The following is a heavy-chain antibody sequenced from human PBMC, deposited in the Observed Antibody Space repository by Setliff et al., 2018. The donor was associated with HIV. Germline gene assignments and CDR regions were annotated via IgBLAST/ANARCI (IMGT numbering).Heavy chain of an antibody. V-gene: IGHV1-69*13. CDR2: IIPIFGPT. CDR1: GGTFSSYA. D-gene: IGHD4-17*01. CDR3: ARERNYGVNRPFDY. J-gene: IGHJ4*02. Sequence: GASVKVSCKASGGTFSSYAISWVRQAPGQGLEWMGGIIPIFGPTNSAQKFQGRVTITADESTTTAYMELSSLRSEDTAVYYCARERNYGVNRPFDYWGQGTLVTVSS.